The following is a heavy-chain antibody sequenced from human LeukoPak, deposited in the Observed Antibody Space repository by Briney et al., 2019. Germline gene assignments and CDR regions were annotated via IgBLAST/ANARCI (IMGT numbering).Heavy chain of an antibody. D-gene: IGHD3-22*01. V-gene: IGHV3-23*01. Sequence: GGSLRLSCAASGFTFSSYGMSWVRQAPGKGLEWVSAISGSGGSTYYADSVKGRFTISRDNSKNTLYLQINSLRAEDTAVYYCAKGGGSYDSSGYYYGYYFDYWGQGTLVTVSS. CDR3: AKGGGSYDSSGYYYGYYFDY. J-gene: IGHJ4*02. CDR2: ISGSGGST. CDR1: GFTFSSYG.